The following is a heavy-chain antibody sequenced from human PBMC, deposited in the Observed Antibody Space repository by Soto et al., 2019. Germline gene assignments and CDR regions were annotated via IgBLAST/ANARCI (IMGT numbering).Heavy chain of an antibody. J-gene: IGHJ6*04. CDR2: MNPDSGNT. D-gene: IGHD3-10*01. V-gene: IGHV1-8*01. CDR3: AREAASDPSFYYPYMDV. CDR1: GYTFSNYN. Sequence: ASVKVSCKASGYTFSNYNINWVRQASGQGLEWMGWMNPDSGNTGYAEKFQGRVTMTRNSSISTAYMELSGLRSEDTAVYYCAREAASDPSFYYPYMDVWGKGTTVTVSS.